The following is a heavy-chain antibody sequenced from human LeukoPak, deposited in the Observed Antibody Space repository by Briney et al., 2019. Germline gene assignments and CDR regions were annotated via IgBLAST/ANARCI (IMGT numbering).Heavy chain of an antibody. CDR2: INHSGST. D-gene: IGHD3-22*01. CDR3: ARDKRRYYYDSSGYYLDY. CDR1: GGSFSGYY. Sequence: RSSETLSLTCAVYGGSFSGYYWSWIRQPPGKGLEWIGEINHSGSTDYNPSLKSRVTISVDTSKNQFSLKLSSVTAADTAVYYCARDKRRYYYDSSGYYLDYWGQGTLVTVSS. J-gene: IGHJ4*02. V-gene: IGHV4-34*01.